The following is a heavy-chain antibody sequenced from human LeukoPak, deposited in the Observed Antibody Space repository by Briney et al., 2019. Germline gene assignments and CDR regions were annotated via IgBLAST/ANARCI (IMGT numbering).Heavy chain of an antibody. CDR2: IYYSGST. CDR1: GGSLSSYY. D-gene: IGHD5-24*01. V-gene: IGHV4-59*08. Sequence: SETLSLTCTVSGGSLSSYYWSWIRQPPGKGLEWIGYIYYSGSTKYNPSLKSRVTISVDTSKNQFSLKLSSVTAADTAVYYCARGARAGYNLEPFDYWGQGTLVTVSS. CDR3: ARGARAGYNLEPFDY. J-gene: IGHJ4*02.